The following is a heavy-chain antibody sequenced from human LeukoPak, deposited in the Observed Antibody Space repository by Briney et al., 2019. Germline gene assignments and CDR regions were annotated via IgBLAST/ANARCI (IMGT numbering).Heavy chain of an antibody. CDR2: IYSSGST. Sequence: SEALSLTCIVCGGSISSYYWSWLRQPPGKGLEWIGYIYSSGSTNYNPSRKSRVTISVDTSKNQCSLKLSSVTAADTAVYYCARVGYSSLTYYYYYYMDVWGKGTTVTVSS. J-gene: IGHJ6*03. D-gene: IGHD5-18*01. CDR3: ARVGYSSLTYYYYYYMDV. V-gene: IGHV4-59*01. CDR1: GGSISSYY.